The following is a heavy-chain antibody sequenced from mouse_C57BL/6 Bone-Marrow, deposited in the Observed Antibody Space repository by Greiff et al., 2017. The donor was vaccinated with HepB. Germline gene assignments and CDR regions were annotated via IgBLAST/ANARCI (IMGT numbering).Heavy chain of an antibody. V-gene: IGHV14-4*01. CDR2: IDPENGDT. J-gene: IGHJ3*01. CDR3: TTDWDGWFAY. D-gene: IGHD4-1*01. CDR1: GFNIKDDY. Sequence: VQLKQSGAELVRPGASDKLSCTASGFNIKDDYMHWVKQRPEQGLEWIGWIDPENGDTEYASKFQGKATITADTSSNTAYLQLSSLTSEDTAVYYCTTDWDGWFAYWGQGTLVTVSA.